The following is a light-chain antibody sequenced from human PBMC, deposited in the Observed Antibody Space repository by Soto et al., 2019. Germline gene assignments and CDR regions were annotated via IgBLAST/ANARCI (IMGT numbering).Light chain of an antibody. CDR2: DVS. CDR3: SSYTSSSTAYV. V-gene: IGLV2-14*01. Sequence: QSVLTQPRSVSRSPGQSITISCTGTSSDVGGYNYVSWYQQHPGKAPKLMIYDVSNRPSGVSNRFSGSKSGNTASLTISGLQAEDEADYYCSSYTSSSTAYVFGTGTKVTVL. CDR1: SSDVGGYNY. J-gene: IGLJ1*01.